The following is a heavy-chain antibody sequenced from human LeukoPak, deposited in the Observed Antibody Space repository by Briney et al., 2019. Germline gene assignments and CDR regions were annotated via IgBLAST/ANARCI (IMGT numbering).Heavy chain of an antibody. CDR3: ARAIAARPGDFQH. D-gene: IGHD6-6*01. V-gene: IGHV4-39*07. CDR2: IYYSGST. Sequence: SETLSLTCTVSGGSISSSSYYWGWIRQPPGKGLEWIGSIYYSGSTYYNPSLKSRVTISVDTSKNQFSLKLSSVTAADTAVYYCARAIAARPGDFQHWGQGTLVTVSS. CDR1: GGSISSSSYY. J-gene: IGHJ1*01.